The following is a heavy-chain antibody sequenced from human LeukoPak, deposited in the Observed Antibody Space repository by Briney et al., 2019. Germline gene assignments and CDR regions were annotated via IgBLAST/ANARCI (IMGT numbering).Heavy chain of an antibody. Sequence: PSETLSLTCTVSGGSISSSSYYWGWIRQPPGKGLEWIGSIYYSGSTYYNPSLKSRVTISVDTSKNQFSLKLSSVTAADTAVYYCARDARSVQNYVYIYYFMDVWGKGTTVTVSS. V-gene: IGHV4-39*07. CDR2: IYYSGST. CDR3: ARDARSVQNYVYIYYFMDV. J-gene: IGHJ6*03. D-gene: IGHD3-16*01. CDR1: GGSISSSSYY.